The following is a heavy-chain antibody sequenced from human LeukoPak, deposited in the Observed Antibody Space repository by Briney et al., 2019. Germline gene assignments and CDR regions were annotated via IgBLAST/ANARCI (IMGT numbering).Heavy chain of an antibody. CDR2: MNPNSGNT. V-gene: IGHV1-8*03. CDR1: GYTFTSYG. J-gene: IGHJ6*03. Sequence: ASVKVSCKASGYTFTSYGISWVRQATGQGLEWMGWMNPNSGNTGYAQKFQGRVTITRNTSISTAYMELSSLRSEDTAVYYCARGLRDKVTMVRGVINYYMDVWGKGTTVTVSS. CDR3: ARGLRDKVTMVRGVINYYMDV. D-gene: IGHD3-10*01.